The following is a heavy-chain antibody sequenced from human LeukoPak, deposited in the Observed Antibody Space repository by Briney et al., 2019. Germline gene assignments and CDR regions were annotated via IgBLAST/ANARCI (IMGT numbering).Heavy chain of an antibody. V-gene: IGHV1-8*01. CDR2: MNPNSGNT. Sequence: ASVKVSCKASGYTFTSYDINWVRQATGQGLEWMGWMNPNSGNTGYAQKFQGRVTMTRNTSISTAYMELSSLRSEDTAVYYCARAPTRKKYCSSTSCSYYFDYWGQGTLVTASS. D-gene: IGHD2-2*01. J-gene: IGHJ4*02. CDR3: ARAPTRKKYCSSTSCSYYFDY. CDR1: GYTFTSYD.